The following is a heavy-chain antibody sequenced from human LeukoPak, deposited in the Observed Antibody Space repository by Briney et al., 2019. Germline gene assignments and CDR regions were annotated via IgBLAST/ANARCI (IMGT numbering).Heavy chain of an antibody. J-gene: IGHJ3*02. Sequence: PGGSLRLSCAASGFTFSSYNMNWVRQAPGKGLEWVSYISSSSSTIHYADSVKGRFTISRDNAKNSLYLQMNSLRDEDTAVYYCARDTLVYADSPDAFDIWGQGTMVTVSS. CDR3: ARDTLVYADSPDAFDI. CDR2: ISSSSSTI. CDR1: GFTFSSYN. D-gene: IGHD4-17*01. V-gene: IGHV3-48*02.